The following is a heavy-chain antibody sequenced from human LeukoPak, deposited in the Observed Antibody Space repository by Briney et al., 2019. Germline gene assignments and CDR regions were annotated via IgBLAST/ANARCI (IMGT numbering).Heavy chain of an antibody. CDR3: ARDHTMVRGVNHGMDV. Sequence: ASVKVSWKASGYTFTSYGISWVRQAPGQGLEWMGWISAYNGNTNYAQKLQGRVTMTTDTSTSTAYMELRSLRSDDTAVYYCARDHTMVRGVNHGMDVWGKGTTVTVSS. D-gene: IGHD3-10*01. CDR2: ISAYNGNT. J-gene: IGHJ6*04. V-gene: IGHV1-18*04. CDR1: GYTFTSYG.